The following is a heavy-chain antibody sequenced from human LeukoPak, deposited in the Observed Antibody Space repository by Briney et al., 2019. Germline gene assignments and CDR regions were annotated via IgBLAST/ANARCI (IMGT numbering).Heavy chain of an antibody. CDR3: AKTGQFDY. CDR2: ISNSGGSNI. J-gene: IGHJ4*02. V-gene: IGHV3-23*01. D-gene: IGHD3-10*01. CDR1: GFTFSNYA. Sequence: HAGGSLRLSYAASGFTFSNYAMSWVRQAPGKGLEWVSTISNSGGSNIYYADSVKGRFTISRDNSKNTLNLQMNSLRAEDTAVYYCAKTGQFDYWGQGTLVTVSS.